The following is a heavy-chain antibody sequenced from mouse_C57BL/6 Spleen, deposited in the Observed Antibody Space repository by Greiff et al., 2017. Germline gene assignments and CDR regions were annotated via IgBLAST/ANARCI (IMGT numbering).Heavy chain of an antibody. D-gene: IGHD2-4*01. CDR1: GYSITSGYY. Sequence: ESGPGLVKPSQSLSLTCSVTGYSITSGYYWNWIRQFPGNKLEWMGYISYDGSNNYNPSLKNRISITRDTSKNQFFLKLNSVTTEDTATYYCARKGYDYDEGYAMDYWGQGTSVTVSS. V-gene: IGHV3-6*01. CDR3: ARKGYDYDEGYAMDY. J-gene: IGHJ4*01. CDR2: ISYDGSN.